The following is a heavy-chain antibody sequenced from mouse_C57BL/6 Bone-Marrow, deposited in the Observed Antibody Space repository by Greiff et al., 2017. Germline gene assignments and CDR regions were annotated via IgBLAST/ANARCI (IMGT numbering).Heavy chain of an antibody. D-gene: IGHD1-1*01. CDR1: GYTFTSYW. CDR3: ATSTTAY. V-gene: IGHV1-7*01. Sequence: VKLVESGAELAQPGASVKLSCKASGYTFTSYWMHWVKQRPGKGLEWIGYINPSSGYTNYNQTFKDKATLTADKSTSTDYMQLSSLSYEDSAVYYCATSTTAYWGQGTLVTVSA. J-gene: IGHJ3*01. CDR2: INPSSGYT.